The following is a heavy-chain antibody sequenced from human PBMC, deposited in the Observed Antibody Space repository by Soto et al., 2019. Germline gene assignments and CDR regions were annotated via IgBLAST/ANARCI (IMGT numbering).Heavy chain of an antibody. Sequence: GESLKISCNGSGYSFTSYWISWVRQMPGKGLEWMGRIDPSDSYTNYSPSFQGHVTISADKSISTAYLQWSSLKASDTAMYYCAGGPEWRYGMDVWGQGTTVTVSS. CDR1: GYSFTSYW. D-gene: IGHD3-3*01. CDR2: IDPSDSYT. CDR3: AGGPEWRYGMDV. J-gene: IGHJ6*02. V-gene: IGHV5-10-1*01.